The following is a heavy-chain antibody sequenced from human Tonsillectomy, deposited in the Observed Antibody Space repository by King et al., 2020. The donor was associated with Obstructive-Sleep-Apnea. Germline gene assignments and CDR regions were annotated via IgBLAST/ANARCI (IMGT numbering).Heavy chain of an antibody. CDR3: ARGRRGYFDWLLYAAPRVFDY. CDR1: GYTFTSYD. Sequence: VQLVQSGAEVKKPGASVKVSCKASGYTFTSYDINWVRQATGQGLEWMGWMNPNSGNTGYAQKFQGRVTMTRNTSISTAYMELSSLRSEDTAVYYCARGRRGYFDWLLYAAPRVFDYWGQGTLVTVSS. D-gene: IGHD3-9*01. CDR2: MNPNSGNT. V-gene: IGHV1-8*01. J-gene: IGHJ4*02.